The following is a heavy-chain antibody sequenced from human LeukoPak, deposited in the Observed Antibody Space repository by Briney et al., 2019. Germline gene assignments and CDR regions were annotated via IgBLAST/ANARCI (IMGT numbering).Heavy chain of an antibody. J-gene: IGHJ4*02. CDR1: GFTFSSYG. V-gene: IGHV3-23*01. CDR3: AKMPSYYDSSGYYSFDY. CDR2: ISGSGGST. Sequence: PGGSLRLSCAASGFTFSSYGMSWVRQAPGKGLEWVSAISGSGGSTYYADSVKGRFTISRDNSKNTLYLQMNSLRAEDTAVYYCAKMPSYYDSSGYYSFDYWGQETLVTVSS. D-gene: IGHD3-22*01.